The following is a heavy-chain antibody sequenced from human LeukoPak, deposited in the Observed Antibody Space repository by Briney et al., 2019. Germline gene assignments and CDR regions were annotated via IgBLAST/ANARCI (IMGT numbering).Heavy chain of an antibody. CDR1: GFTFSSYW. CDR3: ARRQRLLWFGELLRDDYYGMDV. CDR2: INSDGSST. D-gene: IGHD3-10*01. J-gene: IGHJ6*04. Sequence: GGSLRLSCAASGFTFSSYWMHWVRQAPGKGLVWVSRINSDGSSTSYADSVKGRFTISRDNSKNTLYLQMNSLRAEDTAVYYCARRQRLLWFGELLRDDYYGMDVWGKGTTVTVSS. V-gene: IGHV3-74*01.